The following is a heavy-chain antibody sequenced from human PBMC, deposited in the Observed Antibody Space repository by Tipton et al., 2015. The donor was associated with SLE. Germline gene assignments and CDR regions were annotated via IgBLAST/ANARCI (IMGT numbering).Heavy chain of an antibody. CDR1: GGSISSSSYY. V-gene: IGHV4-39*07. CDR3: LLLELPLGYCSGGSCPDAFDI. Sequence: TLSLTCTVSGGSISSSSYYWGWIRQPPGKGLEWIGSIYYSGSTYYNPSLKSRVTISVDTSKNQFSLKLSSVDAADTAVYYFLLLELPLGYCSGGSCPDAFDIWGQGTMVTVSS. CDR2: IYYSGST. D-gene: IGHD2-15*01. J-gene: IGHJ3*02.